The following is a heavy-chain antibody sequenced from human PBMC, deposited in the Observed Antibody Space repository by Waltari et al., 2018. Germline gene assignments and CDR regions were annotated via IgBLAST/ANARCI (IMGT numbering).Heavy chain of an antibody. CDR3: ASVFPSSNAFDY. J-gene: IGHJ4*02. V-gene: IGHV3-48*02. Sequence: EVQLVESGGGLVQPGGSLRLSCAASGFTFSSYSLNWVRQAPGKGLEWVSYISSSSSTIYYADSVKGRFTISRDNAKNSLYLQMNSLRDEDTAVYYCASVFPSSNAFDYWGQGTLVTVSS. CDR1: GFTFSSYS. CDR2: ISSSSSTI.